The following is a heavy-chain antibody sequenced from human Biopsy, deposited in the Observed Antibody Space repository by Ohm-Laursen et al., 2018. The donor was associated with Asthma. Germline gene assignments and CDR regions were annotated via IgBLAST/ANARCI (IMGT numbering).Heavy chain of an antibody. CDR1: GDSITSGGCC. V-gene: IGHV4-31*03. CDR2: IHHSGTS. J-gene: IGHJ4*02. Sequence: TLSLTCTVSGDSITSGGCCWNWIRQHPGKGLEWIGYIHHSGTSYFNPSLKSRVSFSRGTSKNQFFLRLSSVTAADTAMYYCARIPRRSGSYFVDYWGQGTLVTVSS. CDR3: ARIPRRSGSYFVDY. D-gene: IGHD3-22*01.